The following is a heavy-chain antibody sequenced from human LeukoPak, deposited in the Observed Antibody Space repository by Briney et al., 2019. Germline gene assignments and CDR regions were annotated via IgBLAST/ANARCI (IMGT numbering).Heavy chain of an antibody. Sequence: SETLSLTCAVSGVSISSSNWWSWVRQPPGKGLEWIGEIYHSGSTNYNPSLKSRVTISVDESKSQFSLKLSSVTAADTAVYYCASSSLLGTLWLPRSFDLWGRGTLVTVSS. CDR1: GVSISSSNW. J-gene: IGHJ2*01. CDR3: ASSSLLGTLWLPRSFDL. CDR2: IYHSGST. V-gene: IGHV4-4*02. D-gene: IGHD5-18*01.